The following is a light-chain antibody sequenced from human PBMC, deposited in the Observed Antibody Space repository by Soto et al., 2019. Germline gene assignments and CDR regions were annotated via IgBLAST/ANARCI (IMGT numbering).Light chain of an antibody. CDR1: QSVSSN. Sequence: EIVMTQSPVTLSVSPGERATLSCRASQSVSSNLAWYQQKPGQAPRLLIYGASTRATGVPARFGGSGSGTEFTLTIRSLQSEDSALYYCQQCNAWPHTFGQGTKLEIK. V-gene: IGKV3-15*01. J-gene: IGKJ2*01. CDR3: QQCNAWPHT. CDR2: GAS.